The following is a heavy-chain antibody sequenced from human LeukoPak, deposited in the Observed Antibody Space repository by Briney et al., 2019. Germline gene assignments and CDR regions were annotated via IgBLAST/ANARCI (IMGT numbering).Heavy chain of an antibody. CDR2: ISSSGSTI. V-gene: IGHV3-48*03. J-gene: IGHJ5*02. CDR1: GFTFSSYE. D-gene: IGHD3-22*01. CDR3: AREAFQNYYDSSGYYYAPRNWFDP. Sequence: GGSLRLSCAASGFTFSSYEMNWVRQAPGKGLEWVSYISSSGSTIYYADSVKGRFTISRDNAKNSLYLQMNSLRVEDTAVYYCAREAFQNYYDSSGYYYAPRNWFDPWGQGTLVTVSS.